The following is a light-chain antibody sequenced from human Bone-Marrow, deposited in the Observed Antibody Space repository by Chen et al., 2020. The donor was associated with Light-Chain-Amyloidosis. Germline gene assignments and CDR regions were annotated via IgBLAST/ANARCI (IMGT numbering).Light chain of an antibody. CDR2: SND. J-gene: IGLJ1*01. V-gene: IGLV1-44*01. Sequence: QSVLTQPARASGTPGKRVTVYCSGSSSNIGSNTVNWYQQLPGTAPKLLIYSNDLRPSGVPDRFSGSKSGTSASLVVTGLQSDDEADYFCATWDDSLRGRLFGTGTKVTVL. CDR3: ATWDDSLRGRL. CDR1: SSNIGSNT.